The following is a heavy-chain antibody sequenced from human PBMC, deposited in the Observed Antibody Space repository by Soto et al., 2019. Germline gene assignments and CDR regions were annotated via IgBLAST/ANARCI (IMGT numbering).Heavy chain of an antibody. Sequence: SSETLSLTCTVSGGSVSSYYWSWIRQPPGKGLEWIGYIYYSGSTNYNPSLKSRVTISVDTSKNQFSLKLSSVTAADTAVYYCARRYGYSFDYWGQGTLVTVSS. CDR2: IYYSGST. V-gene: IGHV4-59*08. CDR1: GGSVSSYY. J-gene: IGHJ4*02. D-gene: IGHD1-1*01. CDR3: ARRYGYSFDY.